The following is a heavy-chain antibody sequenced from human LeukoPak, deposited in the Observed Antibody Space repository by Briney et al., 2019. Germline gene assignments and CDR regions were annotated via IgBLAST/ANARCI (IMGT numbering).Heavy chain of an antibody. D-gene: IGHD4-17*01. V-gene: IGHV4-61*01. CDR3: AREVTTWYYFDY. CDR2: IYYSGST. CDR1: GGSVSSGSYY. Sequence: SETLSLTCTVSGGSVSSGSYYWSWIRQPPGTGLEWIGYIYYSGSTNYNPSLKSRVTISADTSKNQFSLKLSSVTAADTAVYYCAREVTTWYYFDYWGQGTLVTVSS. J-gene: IGHJ4*02.